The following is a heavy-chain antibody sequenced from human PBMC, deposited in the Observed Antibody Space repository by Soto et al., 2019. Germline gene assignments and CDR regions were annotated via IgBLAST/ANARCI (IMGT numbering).Heavy chain of an antibody. CDR3: ARGGRFTFGFDY. J-gene: IGHJ4*02. D-gene: IGHD3-16*01. CDR2: ISGDSGAI. Sequence: EVQLLESGGGLVQPGGSLRLSCAASGFTFSTSSMCWVRQAPGKGLEWVSAISGDSGAIYYADSVKGRFTISRDNSRDTLYLQMNSLRAEDTALYFCARGGRFTFGFDYWGQGTLISVSS. V-gene: IGHV3-23*01. CDR1: GFTFSTSS.